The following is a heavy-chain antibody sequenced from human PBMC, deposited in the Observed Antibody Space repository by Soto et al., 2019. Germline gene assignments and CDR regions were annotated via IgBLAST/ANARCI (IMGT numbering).Heavy chain of an antibody. CDR3: ARDRGGGAFQH. D-gene: IGHD3-16*01. CDR2: ISISGSTV. Sequence: EVQLVESGEGLVHPGGSLRLSCAASGFTFSSHTMNWVRQAPGKGLKWISYISISGSTVYYADSVKGRFTISRDNAKNSVFLQMNRLRDEDTAIYYWARDRGGGAFQHWGQGILVTVSS. V-gene: IGHV3-48*02. CDR1: GFTFSSHT. J-gene: IGHJ1*01.